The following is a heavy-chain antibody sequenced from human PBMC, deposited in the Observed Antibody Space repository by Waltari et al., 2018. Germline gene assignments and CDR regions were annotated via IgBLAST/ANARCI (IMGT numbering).Heavy chain of an antibody. CDR1: GYPIGSGYN. V-gene: IGHV4-38-2*01. CDR2: VHNAGSA. Sequence: QVQLQESGPGLVKPSETLSLIRDVSGYPIGSGYNWGWIRQPPGKGLGWFGSVHNAGSAHYNPSLKSRVTISVGTSRRQFSLRLDSVTAADTAIYYCARGPRVWDTILLGTSFDYWGQGTLVTVPS. J-gene: IGHJ4*02. CDR3: ARGPRVWDTILLGTSFDY. D-gene: IGHD3-16*01.